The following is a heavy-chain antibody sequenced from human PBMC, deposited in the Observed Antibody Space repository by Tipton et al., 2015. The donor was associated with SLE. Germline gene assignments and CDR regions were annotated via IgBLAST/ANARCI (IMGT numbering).Heavy chain of an antibody. CDR3: ARVGYCSSPTCYSDSFDI. Sequence: TLSLTCTVSGGSISSSSYYWDWIRQPPGKGLEWIGGMYYSGSTYYNPSLKSRVTISIDTSKNQFSLKLSSVTATDTAVYFCARVGYCSSPTCYSDSFDIWGQGTMVTVSS. D-gene: IGHD2-2*01. V-gene: IGHV4-39*07. CDR2: MYYSGST. CDR1: GGSISSSSYY. J-gene: IGHJ3*02.